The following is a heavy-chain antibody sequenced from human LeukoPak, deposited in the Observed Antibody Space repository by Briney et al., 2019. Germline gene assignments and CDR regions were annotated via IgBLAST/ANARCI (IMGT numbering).Heavy chain of an antibody. Sequence: GGSLRLSCAASGFTVTSNYMSWVSQAPGKGLEWVSVIYTGGSTHYADSVKGRFTISRDNSKNTLYLEMNSLRADDTAVYYCARDPVGATTPYYFDYWGQGALVTVSS. CDR1: GFTVTSNY. D-gene: IGHD1-26*01. CDR3: ARDPVGATTPYYFDY. J-gene: IGHJ4*02. CDR2: IYTGGST. V-gene: IGHV3-66*01.